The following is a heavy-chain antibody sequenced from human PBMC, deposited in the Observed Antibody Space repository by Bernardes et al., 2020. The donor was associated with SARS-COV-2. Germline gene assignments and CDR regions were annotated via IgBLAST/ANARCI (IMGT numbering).Heavy chain of an antibody. CDR3: ARLEGYGGYYHPGRIDY. Sequence: SETLSLTCSVSGGSIKFSGSYWGWIRQPPGKGLEWIGSMYYSGTAYYNPSLKSRVAISVDTSKSQFSLKVRSVTAADTAVYFCARLEGYGGYYHPGRIDYWGQGTLVTVSS. CDR2: MYYSGTA. V-gene: IGHV4-39*01. CDR1: GGSIKFSGSY. D-gene: IGHD3-22*01. J-gene: IGHJ4*02.